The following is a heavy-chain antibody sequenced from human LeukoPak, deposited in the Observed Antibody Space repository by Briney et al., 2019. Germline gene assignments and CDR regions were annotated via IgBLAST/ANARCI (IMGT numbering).Heavy chain of an antibody. Sequence: PGGSLRLSCAASGFTVTSNYMSWVRQAPGKGLEWVSVIYSGDSTYYADSVKGRFTISRDNSKNTLYLQMNSLRAEDTAVYYCARAPYGSGNFYDYWGQGTLVTVSS. CDR1: GFTVTSNY. CDR3: ARAPYGSGNFYDY. V-gene: IGHV3-66*01. J-gene: IGHJ4*02. D-gene: IGHD3-10*01. CDR2: IYSGDST.